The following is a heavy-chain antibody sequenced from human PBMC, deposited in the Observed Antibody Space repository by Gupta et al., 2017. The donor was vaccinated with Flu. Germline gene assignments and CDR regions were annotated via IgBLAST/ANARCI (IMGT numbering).Heavy chain of an antibody. J-gene: IGHJ4*02. CDR2: FYYSGDN. CDR1: GGSISSYY. D-gene: IGHD3-16*01. V-gene: IGHV4-59*01. CDR3: ARGWGYVDA. Sequence: QVQLQESGPGLVKPSETLSLTCTVSGGSISSYYWTWIRQPPGKGLEWIGYFYYSGDNNYNPPLKSRVTISVATSKTQFSLKLSAVTAADTAVYYCARGWGYVDAWGQGTMVTVSS.